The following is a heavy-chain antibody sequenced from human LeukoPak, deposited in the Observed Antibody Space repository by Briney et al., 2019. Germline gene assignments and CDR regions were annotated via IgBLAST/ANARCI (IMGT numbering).Heavy chain of an antibody. D-gene: IGHD3-10*01. J-gene: IGHJ4*02. V-gene: IGHV4-34*01. CDR3: ARGGGSEYHGSASHDY. CDR1: GGSFSGYY. Sequence: SETLSLTCAVYGGSFSGYYWSWVRQPPGKGLEWIGEMNHNGRTNYNASLKSRVTISVDTSKNQFSLKLSSVSAADTAVYYCARGGGSEYHGSASHDYWGQGTLVTVSS. CDR2: MNHNGRT.